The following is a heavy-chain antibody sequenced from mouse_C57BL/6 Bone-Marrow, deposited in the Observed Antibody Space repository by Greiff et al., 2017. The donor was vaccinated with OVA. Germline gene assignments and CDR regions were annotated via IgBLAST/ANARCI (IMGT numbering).Heavy chain of an antibody. CDR2: IDPSDSYT. V-gene: IGHV1-50*01. CDR3: ARDYDYDGTYWYFDV. J-gene: IGHJ1*03. Sequence: QVQLQQSGAELVKPGASVKLSCKASGYTFTSYWMRWIKQRPGQGLEWIGEIDPSDSYTNYNQKFKGKATLTVDTSSSTAYMQLSSLTSEDSAVYYCARDYDYDGTYWYFDVWGTGTTVTVSS. D-gene: IGHD2-4*01. CDR1: GYTFTSYW.